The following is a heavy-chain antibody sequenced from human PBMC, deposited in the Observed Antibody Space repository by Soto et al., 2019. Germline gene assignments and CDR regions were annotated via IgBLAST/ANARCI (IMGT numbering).Heavy chain of an antibody. Sequence: PGGSLRLSCAASGFTFRTFAMHWVRQVPGKGLEWVAVVSYDGSYKSYADSVKGRFTISRDNSKNTLYLQLNSLRADDTAVFYCAREPWGYSGSAKHFDYWGQGTLVTVSS. V-gene: IGHV3-30*04. CDR3: AREPWGYSGSAKHFDY. CDR1: GFTFRTFA. D-gene: IGHD5-12*01. J-gene: IGHJ4*01. CDR2: VSYDGSYK.